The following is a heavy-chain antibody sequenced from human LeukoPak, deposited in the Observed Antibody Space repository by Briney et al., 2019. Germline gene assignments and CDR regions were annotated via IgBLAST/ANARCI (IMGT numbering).Heavy chain of an antibody. CDR2: VSSSGTS. J-gene: IGHJ4*02. V-gene: IGHV4-39*01. D-gene: IGHD3-9*01. CDR3: ARHTTYYDVLTGIPGFYFDF. CDR1: RGSITSSSHN. Sequence: PSETLSLTCTVSRGSITSSSHNWGWIRQPPGKGPEWIGSVSSSGTSNHSPSLKSRLTLSIDTSKRQFSLNLRSVTAADTAIYYCARHTTYYDVLTGIPGFYFDFWGQGSLVTVTP.